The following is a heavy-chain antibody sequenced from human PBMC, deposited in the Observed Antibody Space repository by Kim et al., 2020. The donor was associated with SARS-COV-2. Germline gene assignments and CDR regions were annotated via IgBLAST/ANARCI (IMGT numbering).Heavy chain of an antibody. CDR1: GFTFSKYG. D-gene: IGHD3-10*01. Sequence: GGSLRLSCAASGFTFSKYGIHWVRQAPGKGLEWVGVTSFDGSNKYYADSVKGRFTISRDNSKKTVFLQMNSLRAEDTALYYCAKDCYVSGTYYIHTYYYGMDVWGQGTMVTVSS. V-gene: IGHV3-30*18. CDR3: AKDCYVSGTYYIHTYYYGMDV. J-gene: IGHJ6*02. CDR2: TSFDGSNK.